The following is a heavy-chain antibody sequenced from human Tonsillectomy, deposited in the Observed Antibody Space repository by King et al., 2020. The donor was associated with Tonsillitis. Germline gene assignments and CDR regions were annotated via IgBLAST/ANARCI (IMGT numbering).Heavy chain of an antibody. CDR2: IYFAGAT. J-gene: IGHJ4*02. V-gene: IGHV3-66*01. D-gene: IGHD3/OR15-3a*01. CDR3: ARVRLWTFDF. CDR1: GFNVDGHY. Sequence: VQLVESGGDLVQPGGSLRLSCVASGFNVDGHYMSWVRQAPGKGLEWVAMIYFAGATYYADSVQGRFTISRDNSKNTLFLQMNSLRAEDTAVYYCARVRLWTFDFWGQGALVTVSS.